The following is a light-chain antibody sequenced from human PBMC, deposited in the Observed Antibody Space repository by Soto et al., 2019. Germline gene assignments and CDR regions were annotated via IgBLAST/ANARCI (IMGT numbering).Light chain of an antibody. V-gene: IGKV3-20*01. Sequence: EIVLTQSPGALSLSPGESVTLSCRASQSVSDTHVAWYQQRPGQAPRLLIYDASRRDIGVPDRFIGSGSATDFTLTISGLEPEDFAVYFCHQYGTSPQTFGQGTKVEIK. CDR3: HQYGTSPQT. J-gene: IGKJ1*01. CDR1: QSVSDTH. CDR2: DAS.